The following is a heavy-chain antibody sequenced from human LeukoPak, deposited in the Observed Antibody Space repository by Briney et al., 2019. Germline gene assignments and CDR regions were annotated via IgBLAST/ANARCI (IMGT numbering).Heavy chain of an antibody. V-gene: IGHV3-23*01. D-gene: IGHD5-18*01. Sequence: GGSLRLSCAASGFIFSSYAMSWVRQAPGKGLEWVSAISGSGASTYYADSVKGRFTISRDNSKNTLFLQMSSLRAEDTAVYYCAKVDAAMGDWGQGTLVTVSS. J-gene: IGHJ4*02. CDR2: ISGSGAST. CDR3: AKVDAAMGD. CDR1: GFIFSSYA.